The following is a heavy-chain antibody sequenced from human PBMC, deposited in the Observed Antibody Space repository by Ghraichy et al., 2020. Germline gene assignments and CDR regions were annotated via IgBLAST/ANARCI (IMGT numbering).Heavy chain of an antibody. D-gene: IGHD6-19*01. CDR1: GGSISSYY. CDR2: IYYSGST. J-gene: IGHJ4*02. V-gene: IGHV4-59*01. CDR3: ARAPRTRCSGCYFDY. Sequence: SETLSLTCTVSGGSISSYYWSWIRQPPGKGLEWIGYIYYSGSTNYNPSLKSRVTISVDTSKNQFSLKLSSVTAADTAVYYCARAPRTRCSGCYFDYWGQGTLVTVSS.